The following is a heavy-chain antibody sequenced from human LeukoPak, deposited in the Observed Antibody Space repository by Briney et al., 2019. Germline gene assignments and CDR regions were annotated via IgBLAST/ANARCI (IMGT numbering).Heavy chain of an antibody. D-gene: IGHD5-24*01. Sequence: ASVKVSCKASGYTFTGYYMHWVRQAPGQGLERMGWINPNSGGTNYAQKFQGRVTMTRDTSISTAYLDLSRLRSDDTAVYYCARVVVRDANNYKDYWGQGTLVTVSS. CDR1: GYTFTGYY. CDR2: INPNSGGT. V-gene: IGHV1-2*02. CDR3: ARVVVRDANNYKDY. J-gene: IGHJ4*02.